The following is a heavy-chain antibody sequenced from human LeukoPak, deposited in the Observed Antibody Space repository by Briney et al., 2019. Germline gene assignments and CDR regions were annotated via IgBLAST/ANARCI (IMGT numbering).Heavy chain of an antibody. J-gene: IGHJ6*03. V-gene: IGHV1-18*01. CDR2: ISGFNGHT. CDR1: GYTFNLYG. D-gene: IGHD5-12*01. Sequence: ASVKVSCKASGYTFNLYGVNWVRQAPGQGLEWMGWISGFNGHTKYAQNLQDRVTMTTDTSTSTAYMELRSLRSDDTAVYYCARARLRRKFYYYMDVWGKGPRSPSP. CDR3: ARARLRRKFYYYMDV.